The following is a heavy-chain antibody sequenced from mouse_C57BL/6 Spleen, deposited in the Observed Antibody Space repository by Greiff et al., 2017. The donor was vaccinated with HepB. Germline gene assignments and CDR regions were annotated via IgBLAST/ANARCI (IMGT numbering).Heavy chain of an antibody. D-gene: IGHD2-3*01. Sequence: EVQGVESGGGLVQPGGSMKLSCAASGFTFSDAWMDWVRQSPEKGLEWVAEIRNKANNHATYYAESVKGRFTISRDDSKSSVYLQMNSLRAEDTGIYYCTRHGYLVFDYWGQGTTLTVSS. CDR1: GFTFSDAW. V-gene: IGHV6-6*01. CDR3: TRHGYLVFDY. J-gene: IGHJ2*01. CDR2: IRNKANNHAT.